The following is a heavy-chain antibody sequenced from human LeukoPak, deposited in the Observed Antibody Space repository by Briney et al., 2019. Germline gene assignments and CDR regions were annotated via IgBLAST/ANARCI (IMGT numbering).Heavy chain of an antibody. CDR1: GFTFSGYE. J-gene: IGHJ4*02. Sequence: GGSLRLSCAASGFTFSGYEMNWVRQAPGKGLEWVSYISSSGSTIYYADSVKGRFTISRDNAKNSLYLQMNSLRAEDTAVYYCARDQRHYDILTGSDYWGQGTLVTVSS. CDR2: ISSSGSTI. V-gene: IGHV3-48*03. CDR3: ARDQRHYDILTGSDY. D-gene: IGHD3-9*01.